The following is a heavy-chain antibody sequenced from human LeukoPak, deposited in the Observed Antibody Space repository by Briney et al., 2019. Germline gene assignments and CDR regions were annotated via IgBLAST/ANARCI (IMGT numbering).Heavy chain of an antibody. D-gene: IGHD6-13*01. J-gene: IGHJ3*02. V-gene: IGHV3-48*03. Sequence: GGSLRLSCAASGFTFSSYEMNWVRQAPGKGLEWVSYISSSGSTIYYADSVKGRFTISRDNAKNSLYLQMNSLRAEDTAVYYCAKGKGSSWFHDAFDIWGQGTMVTVSS. CDR3: AKGKGSSWFHDAFDI. CDR1: GFTFSSYE. CDR2: ISSSGSTI.